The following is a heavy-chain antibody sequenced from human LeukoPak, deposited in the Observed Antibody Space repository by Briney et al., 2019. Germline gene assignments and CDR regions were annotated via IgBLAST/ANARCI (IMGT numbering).Heavy chain of an antibody. J-gene: IGHJ3*02. Sequence: SETLSLTCTVSGGSITSYYWSWIRQPPGKGREWIAYIYYNGNTNYNPSLESRVPISVDPSKNQFSLKLSSVTAADTAVYYCARHIYGDSVAFDIWGQGTMVTVSS. CDR3: ARHIYGDSVAFDI. V-gene: IGHV4-59*08. CDR1: GGSITSYY. CDR2: IYYNGNT. D-gene: IGHD4-17*01.